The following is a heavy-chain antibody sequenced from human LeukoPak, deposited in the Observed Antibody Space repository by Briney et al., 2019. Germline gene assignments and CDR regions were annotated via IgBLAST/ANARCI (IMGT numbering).Heavy chain of an antibody. Sequence: GASVKVSCKASGYTFTAHYLHWVRQAPGQGLEWMGRINPNSGDTVYAQKFQGRVTMTGDTSISTTYMELSRLRSDDTAVYYCAREEDYVADYWGQGTRVTVSS. CDR1: GYTFTAHY. V-gene: IGHV1-2*06. J-gene: IGHJ4*02. CDR2: INPNSGDT. CDR3: AREEDYVADY. D-gene: IGHD3-10*02.